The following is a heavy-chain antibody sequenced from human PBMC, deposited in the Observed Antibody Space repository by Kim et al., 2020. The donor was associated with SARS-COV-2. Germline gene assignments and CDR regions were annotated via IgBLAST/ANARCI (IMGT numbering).Heavy chain of an antibody. V-gene: IGHV6-1*01. J-gene: IGHJ6*02. D-gene: IGHD3-3*01. CDR2: TYYRSKWYN. CDR3: ARDLYYDFWSGSISVYYYGMDV. CDR1: GDSVSSNSAA. Sequence: TLSLTCAISGDSVSSNSAAWNWIRQSPSRGLEWLGRTYYRSKWYNDYSVPVKSRITINPDTSKNQFSLQLNSVTPEDTAVYYCARDLYYDFWSGSISVYYYGMDVWGQGTTVTVSS.